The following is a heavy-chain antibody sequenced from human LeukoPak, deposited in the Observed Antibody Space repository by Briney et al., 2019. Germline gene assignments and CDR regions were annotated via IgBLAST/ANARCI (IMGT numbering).Heavy chain of an antibody. CDR2: FSGSGGST. Sequence: PGGSLRLSCAASGFTFSSYAMSWVRQAPGKGLEWVSAFSGSGGSTYYADSVKGRFTISRGNSKNTLHLQMNSLRAEDTAVYYCAKGRVVVITAYYFDYWGQGTLVTVSS. V-gene: IGHV3-23*01. CDR1: GFTFSSYA. J-gene: IGHJ4*02. CDR3: AKGRVVVITAYYFDY. D-gene: IGHD3-22*01.